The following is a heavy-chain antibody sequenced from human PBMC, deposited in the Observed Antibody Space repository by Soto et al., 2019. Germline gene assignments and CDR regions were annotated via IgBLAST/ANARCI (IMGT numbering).Heavy chain of an antibody. D-gene: IGHD6-6*01. CDR2: INPNSGGT. Sequence: VAAVKVSCKASGYTFTGYYMHWVRQAPGQGLEWMGWINPNSGGTNYAQKFQGRVTMTRDTSISTAYMELSRLRSDDTAVYYCASLRVAARLYYYGMDVWGQGTTVTVSS. CDR1: GYTFTGYY. J-gene: IGHJ6*02. CDR3: ASLRVAARLYYYGMDV. V-gene: IGHV1-2*02.